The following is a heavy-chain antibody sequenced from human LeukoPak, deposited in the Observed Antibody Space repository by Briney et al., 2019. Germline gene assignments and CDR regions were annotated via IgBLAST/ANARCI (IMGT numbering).Heavy chain of an antibody. D-gene: IGHD2-8*01. CDR3: AKGPHGHVVFVYL. Sequence: SVKVSCKASGDTFDRFPITWVRLAPGQGLEWMGRIIPLFDMTDYAPKFQGRSTMTADISTTTAYMEVSSLQFDDTAVYYCAKGPHGHVVFVYLWGQGTLVTVSS. V-gene: IGHV1-69*04. J-gene: IGHJ4*02. CDR1: GDTFDRFP. CDR2: IIPLFDMT.